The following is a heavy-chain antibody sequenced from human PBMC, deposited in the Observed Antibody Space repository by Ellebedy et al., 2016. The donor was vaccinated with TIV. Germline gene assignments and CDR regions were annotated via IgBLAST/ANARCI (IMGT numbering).Heavy chain of an antibody. CDR2: INPKSGGT. Sequence: AASVKVSCKASGYTFTTYDITWVRQAPGQGLEWMGWINPKSGGTNYAQKFQGWVTMTRDTSISTAYMELSRLRSDDTAVYYCARDVGSYDILTGYDYWGQGTLVIVSS. CDR3: ARDVGSYDILTGYDY. CDR1: GYTFTTYD. D-gene: IGHD3-9*01. J-gene: IGHJ4*02. V-gene: IGHV1-2*04.